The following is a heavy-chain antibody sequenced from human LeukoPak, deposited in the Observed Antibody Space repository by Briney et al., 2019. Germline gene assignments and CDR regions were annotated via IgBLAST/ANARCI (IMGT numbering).Heavy chain of an antibody. J-gene: IGHJ4*02. D-gene: IGHD1-26*01. CDR1: GFTFSTYP. CDR2: ISSDGNTI. CDR3: ARGAVSGSFGDH. Sequence: YPGGSLRLSCEASGFTFSTYPMHWVRQSPVKGLEWVTVISSDGNTIFYEDSVKGRFTISRDNSKDTLYLQMHSLRHEDTGLYYCARGAVSGSFGDHWGRGTLVTVSS. V-gene: IGHV3-30*04.